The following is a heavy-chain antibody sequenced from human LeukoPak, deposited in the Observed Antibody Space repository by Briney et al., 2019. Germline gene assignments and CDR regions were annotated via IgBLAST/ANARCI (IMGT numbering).Heavy chain of an antibody. CDR3: AKLAPLDGDYDY. Sequence: GGSLRLSCAASGFTFSSYWMHWVRQAPGKGLVWVSRINSDGSSTRYADSVKGRFTISRDNAKNTLYLQMNSLRAEDAALYYCAKLAPLDGDYDYWGQGTLVTVSS. D-gene: IGHD4-17*01. V-gene: IGHV3-74*01. J-gene: IGHJ4*02. CDR2: INSDGSST. CDR1: GFTFSSYW.